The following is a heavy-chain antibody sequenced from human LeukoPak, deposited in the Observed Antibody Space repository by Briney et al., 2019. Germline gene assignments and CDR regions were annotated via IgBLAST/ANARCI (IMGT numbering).Heavy chain of an antibody. CDR1: GYTFTGYY. CDR3: ARDSSGYDALDI. Sequence: ASVKVSCKASGYTFTGYYMHWVRQAPGQGLEWMGWINPNSGGTNYAQKFQGRVTMTRDTSISTAYMELSRLRSDDTAVYYCARDSSGYDALDIWGQGTMVTVSS. J-gene: IGHJ3*02. V-gene: IGHV1-2*02. CDR2: INPNSGGT. D-gene: IGHD3-22*01.